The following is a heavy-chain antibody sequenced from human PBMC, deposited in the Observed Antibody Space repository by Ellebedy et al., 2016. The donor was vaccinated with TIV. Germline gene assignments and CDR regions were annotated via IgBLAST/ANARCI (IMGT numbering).Heavy chain of an antibody. V-gene: IGHV4-4*02. CDR2: IFHTGTT. CDR1: GGSLSSRNW. J-gene: IGHJ5*02. Sequence: MPSETLSLTCAVSGGSLSSRNWWTWIRQSPGRGLEWIGEIFHTGTTKYNPSLQSRVTISLDKSKNQFSLQLSSVTAADTAVYYCARRRRSGSYNWFDPWGQGTLVTVSS. D-gene: IGHD3-3*01. CDR3: ARRRRSGSYNWFDP.